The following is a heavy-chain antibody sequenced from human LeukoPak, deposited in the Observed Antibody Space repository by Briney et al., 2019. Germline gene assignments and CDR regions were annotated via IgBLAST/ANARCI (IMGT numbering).Heavy chain of an antibody. CDR2: IYYTGSI. D-gene: IGHD1-1*01. J-gene: IGHJ4*02. CDR1: GGSISSYTYY. V-gene: IGHV4-39*01. Sequence: SETLSLTCTVSGGSISSYTYYWGWIRQPPGKGLEWIGTIYYTGSISYNPSLKSRLTISVDPSNNQFSLRLSSVTAADTAVYYCARRAVGNWNFDNWGQGTLVTVSS. CDR3: ARRAVGNWNFDN.